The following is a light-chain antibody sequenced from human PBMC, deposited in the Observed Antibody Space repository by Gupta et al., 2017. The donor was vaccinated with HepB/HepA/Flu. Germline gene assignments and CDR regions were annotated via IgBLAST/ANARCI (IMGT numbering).Light chain of an antibody. Sequence: EIVMTQSPATLSVSPGERATLSCRASQSVSSNLAWYQQKPGQAPRLLIYGASTRDTGIPARFSGSGYGTEXTLTISXRQSEDFAVYYCQQYNNWPPLTFGXGTKVEIK. J-gene: IGKJ4*01. V-gene: IGKV3-15*01. CDR2: GAS. CDR1: QSVSSN. CDR3: QQYNNWPPLT.